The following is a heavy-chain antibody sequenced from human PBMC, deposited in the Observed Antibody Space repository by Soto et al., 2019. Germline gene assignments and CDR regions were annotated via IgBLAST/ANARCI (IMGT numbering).Heavy chain of an antibody. Sequence: PGGSLRLSCAASGFTVSGKKYLACVRQARGKGLERVSALYDVYGTYYADSVKGRFTTSADSSKTIVYLQMNGLRPDDTAVYYCASWHLRKHAYDIWCQGTAVTVSS. CDR3: ASWHLRKHAYDI. D-gene: IGHD4-17*01. CDR2: LYDVYGT. J-gene: IGHJ3*02. CDR1: GFTVSGKKY. V-gene: IGHV3-53*01.